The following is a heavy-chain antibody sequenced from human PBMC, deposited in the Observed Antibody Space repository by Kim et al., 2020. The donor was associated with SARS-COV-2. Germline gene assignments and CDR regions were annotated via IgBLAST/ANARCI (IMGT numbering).Heavy chain of an antibody. Sequence: ASVKVSCKAFGYTFSSFGITWVRQAPGQGLEWMGWISAFNGHTNYAQKFQDRVTMTTDTLTGIAYLELGSLRSDDTAVYYFARDDAELFDHDASGIDSWGQGTLVTVSS. CDR3: ARDDAELFDHDASGIDS. CDR1: GYTFSSFG. CDR2: ISAFNGHT. D-gene: IGHD3-10*01. V-gene: IGHV1-18*01. J-gene: IGHJ4*02.